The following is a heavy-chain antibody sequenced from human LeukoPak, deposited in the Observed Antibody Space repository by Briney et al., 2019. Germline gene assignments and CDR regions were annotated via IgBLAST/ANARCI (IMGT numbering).Heavy chain of an antibody. J-gene: IGHJ4*02. CDR2: ISSSSSYI. CDR3: ARDGYSSGWYYFDY. Sequence: PGGSLRLSCAASGFTFSSHSMNWVRQAPGKGLEWVSSISSSSSYIYYADSVKGRFTISRDNAKNSLYLQMNSLRAEDTAVYYCARDGYSSGWYYFDYWGQGTLVTVSS. CDR1: GFTFSSHS. D-gene: IGHD6-19*01. V-gene: IGHV3-21*01.